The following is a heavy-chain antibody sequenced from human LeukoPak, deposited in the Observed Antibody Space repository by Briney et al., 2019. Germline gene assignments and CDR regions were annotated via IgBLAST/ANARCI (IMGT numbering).Heavy chain of an antibody. Sequence: GASVKVSCKASGYTFTSYYMHWVRQAPGQGLEWMGGIIPIFGTANYAQKFQGRVTITADESTSTAYMELSSLRSEDTAVYYCAYSSVGASFPNWFDPWGQGTLVTVSS. CDR2: IIPIFGTA. CDR3: AYSSVGASFPNWFDP. CDR1: GYTFTSYY. D-gene: IGHD1-26*01. J-gene: IGHJ5*02. V-gene: IGHV1-69*13.